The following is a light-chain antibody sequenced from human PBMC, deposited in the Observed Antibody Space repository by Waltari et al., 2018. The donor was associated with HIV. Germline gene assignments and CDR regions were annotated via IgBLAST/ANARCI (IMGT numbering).Light chain of an antibody. CDR3: AAWDDSLNGHWV. V-gene: IGLV1-44*01. CDR1: SSNIGSNT. CDR2: SNN. Sequence: QSVLTQPPSASGTPGQRVTISCSGSSSNIGSNTVNWYQQLPGTAPKLLIYSNNHRPSGVPDRFSGSKSGTSASLAISGLQSEDEADYYCAAWDDSLNGHWVFGGGTKLTVL. J-gene: IGLJ3*02.